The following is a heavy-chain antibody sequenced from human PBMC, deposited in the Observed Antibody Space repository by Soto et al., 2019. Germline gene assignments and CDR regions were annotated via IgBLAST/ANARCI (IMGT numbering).Heavy chain of an antibody. J-gene: IGHJ6*03. CDR2: LGGNGFTT. D-gene: IGHD2-2*01. Sequence: EVQLLESGGGLVQPGGSLRLSCVVSGFTFGSYAMSWVRQAPEKGPEWVAILGGNGFTTYYADSVKGRFTISGDKSKITLFLPMNSLRADDMGVYYCAIALRPSLIFFYYMDVWGRGTAVTVSS. CDR3: AIALRPSLIFFYYMDV. V-gene: IGHV3-23*01. CDR1: GFTFGSYA.